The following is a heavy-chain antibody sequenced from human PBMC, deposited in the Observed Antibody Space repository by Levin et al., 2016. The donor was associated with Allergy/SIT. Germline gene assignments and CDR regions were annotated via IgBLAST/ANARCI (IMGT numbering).Heavy chain of an antibody. Sequence: ASVKVSCKASGYTFTSYGISWVRQAPGQGLEWMGWISAYNGNTNYAQKLQGRVTMTTDTSTSTAYMELRSLRSDDTAVYYCARDQAFDYGDYFYYFDYWGQGTLVTVSS. D-gene: IGHD4-17*01. CDR1: GYTFTSYG. J-gene: IGHJ4*02. CDR2: ISAYNGNT. V-gene: IGHV1-18*04. CDR3: ARDQAFDYGDYFYYFDY.